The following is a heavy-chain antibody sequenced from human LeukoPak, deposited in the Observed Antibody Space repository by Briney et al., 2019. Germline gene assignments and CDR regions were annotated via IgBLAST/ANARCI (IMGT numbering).Heavy chain of an antibody. Sequence: GGSLRLSYAASGFTFSSYAMSWVRQAPGKGLEWVSAISGSGGSTYYADSVKGRFTISRDNSKNTLYLQVNSLRAEDTAVYYCAKALHYYDSSLLPFDYWGQGTLVTVSS. D-gene: IGHD3-22*01. J-gene: IGHJ4*02. CDR2: ISGSGGST. CDR3: AKALHYYDSSLLPFDY. CDR1: GFTFSSYA. V-gene: IGHV3-23*01.